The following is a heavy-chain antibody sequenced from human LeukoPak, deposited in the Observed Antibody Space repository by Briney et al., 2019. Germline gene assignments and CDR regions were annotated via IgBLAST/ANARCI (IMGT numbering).Heavy chain of an antibody. CDR2: ISPDGSEK. D-gene: IGHD1-26*01. J-gene: IGHJ4*02. CDR3: ATDLNHDSGG. Sequence: GGSLRLSCATSGFSFSGTWMTWVRQAPGKGLEGITNISPDGSEKYYLDSVKGRFTVSRDNAKKLVYLQMNSLRVEDTAIYFCATDLNHDSGGWGQGTLVTVSS. CDR1: GFSFSGTW. V-gene: IGHV3-7*01.